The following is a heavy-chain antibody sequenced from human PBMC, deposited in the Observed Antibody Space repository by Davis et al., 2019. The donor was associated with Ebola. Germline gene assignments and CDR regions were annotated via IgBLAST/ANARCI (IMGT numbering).Heavy chain of an antibody. V-gene: IGHV3-13*01. J-gene: IGHJ6*02. CDR3: ARDGAPPYSYGYYYYYGMDV. CDR1: GFTFSNYD. D-gene: IGHD5-18*01. CDR2: IGTAGDT. Sequence: GESLKISCAASGFTFSNYDMHWVRQATGKGLEWVSAIGTAGDTYYPGSVKGRFTIPRENAKNSLYLQMDSLRAEDTAVYYCARDGAPPYSYGYYYYYGMDVWGQGTTVTVSS.